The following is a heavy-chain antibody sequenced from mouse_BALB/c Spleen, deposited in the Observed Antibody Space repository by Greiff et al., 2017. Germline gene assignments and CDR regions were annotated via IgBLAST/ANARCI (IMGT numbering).Heavy chain of an antibody. CDR1: GFTFSNYW. V-gene: IGHV6-6*02. J-gene: IGHJ2*01. D-gene: IGHD2-2*01. Sequence: EVQLVESGGGLVQPGGSMKLSCVASGFTFSNYWMNWVRQSPEKGLEWVAEIRLKSNNYATHYAESVKGRFTISRDDSKSSVYLQMNNLRAEDTGIYYCTRPGGYHFDYWGQGTTLTVSS. CDR3: TRPGGYHFDY. CDR2: IRLKSNNYAT.